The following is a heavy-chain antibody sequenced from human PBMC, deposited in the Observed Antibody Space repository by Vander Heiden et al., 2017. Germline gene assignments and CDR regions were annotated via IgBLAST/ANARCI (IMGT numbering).Heavy chain of an antibody. D-gene: IGHD2-2*01. CDR1: GFSFDDHA. V-gene: IGHV3-9*01. Sequence: EVQLVESGGALVHHGRSLRLSCSASGFSFDDHAMHWVRQGPGKGLEWVSGISWNSNTIAYADSVRGRFTVSRDNAKNSLYLQMNSLRTEDTALYYCARDITAVSGDLDSGGQGTLGTVSS. CDR2: ISWNSNTI. J-gene: IGHJ4*02. CDR3: ARDITAVSGDLDS.